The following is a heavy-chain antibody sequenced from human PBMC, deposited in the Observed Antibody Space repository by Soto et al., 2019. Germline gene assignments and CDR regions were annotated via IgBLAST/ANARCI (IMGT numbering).Heavy chain of an antibody. D-gene: IGHD1-26*01. Sequence: ASVKVSCKASGYTFTGHYIHWVRQAPEQGPEWMGEIGPETGATRYAQKFQGGVTMTRDMSITTVYMELNNLSPDDTAVYYCGRGRSGQIVVFYWGQGTPVTVSS. CDR3: GRGRSGQIVVFY. CDR2: IGPETGAT. CDR1: GYTFTGHY. J-gene: IGHJ4*02. V-gene: IGHV1-2*02.